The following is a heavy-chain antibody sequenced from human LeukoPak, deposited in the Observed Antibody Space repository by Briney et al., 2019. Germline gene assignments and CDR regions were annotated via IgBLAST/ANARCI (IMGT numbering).Heavy chain of an antibody. Sequence: ASVKVSCKASGGIFSSYGISWVRQAPGQGLEWMGGIIPIFGAANYAQKFQGRVTITTDESTRTAYMELSSLRSDDTAVYYCARDGSSLRFLEWFYWGQGTLVTVSS. CDR2: IIPIFGAA. CDR1: GGIFSSYG. D-gene: IGHD3-3*01. V-gene: IGHV1-69*05. J-gene: IGHJ4*02. CDR3: ARDGSSLRFLEWFY.